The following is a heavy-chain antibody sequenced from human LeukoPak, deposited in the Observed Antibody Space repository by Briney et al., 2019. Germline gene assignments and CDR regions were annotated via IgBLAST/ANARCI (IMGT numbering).Heavy chain of an antibody. J-gene: IGHJ6*03. V-gene: IGHV4-4*07. D-gene: IGHD3-9*01. Sequence: PSETLSLTCTVSGGSISSYYWSWIRQPAGKGLEWIGRIYTSGSTNYNPSLKSRVTMSVDTSKNQFSLKLSSVTAADTAVYYCASVKSFEGYYYYYMDVWGKGTTVTVSS. CDR3: ASVKSFEGYYYYYMDV. CDR2: IYTSGST. CDR1: GGSISSYY.